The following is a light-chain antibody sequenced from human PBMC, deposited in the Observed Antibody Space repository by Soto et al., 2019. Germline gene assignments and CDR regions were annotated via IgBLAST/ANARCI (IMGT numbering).Light chain of an antibody. CDR3: AAWDDSLNGWV. J-gene: IGLJ3*02. V-gene: IGLV1-44*01. Sequence: QSVVTQPPSASGTPGQRVIISCSGSTSNLGGNSANWYQQFPGTAPKVLIYSNNQRPSGVPDRFSGSKSGTSASLAISGLQSEDEAHYYCAAWDDSLNGWVFGGGTKLTVL. CDR1: TSNLGGNS. CDR2: SNN.